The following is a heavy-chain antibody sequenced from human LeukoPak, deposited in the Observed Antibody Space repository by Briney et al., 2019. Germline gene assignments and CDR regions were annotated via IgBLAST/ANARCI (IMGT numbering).Heavy chain of an antibody. J-gene: IGHJ4*02. V-gene: IGHV3-21*01. CDR3: ARDPSGWYFVDY. CDR2: ISSSSSYI. Sequence: GGSLRLSCAASGFTFSSYSMNWVRQAPGKGLEWVSSISSSSSYIYYADSVKGRFTISRDNAKNSLYLQMNSMRAEDTAVYYCARDPSGWYFVDYWGQGTLVTVSS. D-gene: IGHD6-19*01. CDR1: GFTFSSYS.